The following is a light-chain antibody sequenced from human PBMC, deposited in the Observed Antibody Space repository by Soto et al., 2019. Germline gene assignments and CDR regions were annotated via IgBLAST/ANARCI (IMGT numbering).Light chain of an antibody. CDR2: DAS. Sequence: EIVMTQSPATLAVSPWERATLSCRASQGVSSNLAWYQQKPGQAPRLLIYDASNRATGIPARFSGSGSGTEFTLTISSPQPEDFAVYYCQQYYNWPRTLGQGTKV. J-gene: IGKJ1*01. CDR3: QQYYNWPRT. V-gene: IGKV3D-15*01. CDR1: QGVSSN.